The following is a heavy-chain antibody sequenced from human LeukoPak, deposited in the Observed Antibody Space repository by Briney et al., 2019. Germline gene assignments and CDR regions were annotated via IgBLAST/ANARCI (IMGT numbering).Heavy chain of an antibody. CDR2: IIPILGIA. J-gene: IGHJ6*02. CDR3: ARDVAVAGTNYYYYGMDV. D-gene: IGHD6-19*01. CDR1: GGTFSSYA. V-gene: IGHV1-69*04. Sequence: SVKVSCKASGGTFSSYAISWVRQAPGQGLEWMGRIIPILGIANYAQKFQGRVTITADKSTSTAYMELSSLRSEDTAVYYCARDVAVAGTNYYYYGMDVWGQGTTVTVSS.